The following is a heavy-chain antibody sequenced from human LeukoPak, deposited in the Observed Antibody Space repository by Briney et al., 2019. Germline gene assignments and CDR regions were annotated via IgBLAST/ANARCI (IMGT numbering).Heavy chain of an antibody. CDR1: GFTFSAFA. D-gene: IGHD6-19*01. CDR3: ARDYSGWSRDY. CDR2: FSTDSHYI. V-gene: IGHV3-21*01. Sequence: GGSLRLSCAASGFTFSAFAMNWVRLPPGKGLEWVSSFSTDSHYIYYADSVKGRFSTSRDNAKNALYLQMDSLRAEDTAVYFCARDYSGWSRDYWGQGTLVTVSS. J-gene: IGHJ4*02.